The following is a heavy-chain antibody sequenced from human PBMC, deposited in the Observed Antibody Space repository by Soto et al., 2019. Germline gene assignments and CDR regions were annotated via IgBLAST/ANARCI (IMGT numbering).Heavy chain of an antibody. CDR3: ARGIFGVVIMVGYYYYGMDV. CDR2: IYYSGST. J-gene: IGHJ6*02. CDR1: GGSISSGGYY. Sequence: PSETLSLTCTVSGGSISSGGYYWSWIRQHPGKGLEWIGYIYYSGSTYYNPSLKSRVTISVDTSKNQFSLKLSSVTAADTAVYYCARGIFGVVIMVGYYYYGMDVWGQGTTVTVSS. V-gene: IGHV4-31*03. D-gene: IGHD3-3*01.